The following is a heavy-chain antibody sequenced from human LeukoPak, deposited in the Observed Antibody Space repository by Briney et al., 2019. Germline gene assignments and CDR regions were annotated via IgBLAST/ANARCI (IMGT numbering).Heavy chain of an antibody. D-gene: IGHD3-10*02. Sequence: GVPLRLSCAASGFTFSIYEMNWVRQAPGKGLEWVSYINSSGSTIYYAASVKGRFTISRDNAKNSLYMQMNRLRAEDTAVYYCAELGITMIGGVWGKGTTVTISS. CDR1: GFTFSIYE. V-gene: IGHV3-48*03. J-gene: IGHJ6*04. CDR2: INSSGSTI. CDR3: AELGITMIGGV.